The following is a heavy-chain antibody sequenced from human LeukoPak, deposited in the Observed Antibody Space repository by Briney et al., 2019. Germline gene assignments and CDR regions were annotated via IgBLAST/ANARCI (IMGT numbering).Heavy chain of an antibody. CDR2: IYPGDSDT. Sequence: GESLKISCKASGYGFPSYWIGWVRQMPGKGLEWMGIIYPGDSDTRYSPSFQGHVTISADKSPSTPYLQWSSLKASDTAMYYCARLRQLWTLDYWGQGTLVTVSS. J-gene: IGHJ4*02. V-gene: IGHV5-51*01. CDR1: GYGFPSYW. D-gene: IGHD5-18*01. CDR3: ARLRQLWTLDY.